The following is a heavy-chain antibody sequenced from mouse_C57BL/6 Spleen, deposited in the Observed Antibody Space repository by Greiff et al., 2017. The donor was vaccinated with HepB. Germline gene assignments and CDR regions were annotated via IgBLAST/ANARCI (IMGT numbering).Heavy chain of an antibody. J-gene: IGHJ4*01. V-gene: IGHV1-50*01. CDR1: GYTFTSYW. CDR3: ARSGYFSHYYAMDY. CDR2: IDPSDSYT. Sequence: QVQLQQPGAELVKPGASVKLSCKASGYTFTSYWMQWVKQRPGQGLEWIGEIDPSDSYTNYNQKFKGKATLTVDTSSSTAYMQLSSLTSEDSAVYYCARSGYFSHYYAMDYWGQGTSVTVSS. D-gene: IGHD2-3*01.